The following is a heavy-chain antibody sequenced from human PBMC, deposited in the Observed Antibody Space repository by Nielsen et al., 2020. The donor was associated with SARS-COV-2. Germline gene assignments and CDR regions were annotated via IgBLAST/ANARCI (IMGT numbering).Heavy chain of an antibody. Sequence: GGSLRLSCAASGFIFDRYAMHWVRQTPGRGLEWVSFVSYDGKSSFHADSVRGRFTISRDNSKNTLYLQMNSLRAEDTAVYYCAKARAGRYPQSRILDNWAQGTLVTVSA. CDR1: GFIFDRYA. J-gene: IGHJ4*02. CDR3: AKARAGRYPQSRILDN. CDR2: VSYDGKSS. V-gene: IGHV3-30*04. D-gene: IGHD2-21*01.